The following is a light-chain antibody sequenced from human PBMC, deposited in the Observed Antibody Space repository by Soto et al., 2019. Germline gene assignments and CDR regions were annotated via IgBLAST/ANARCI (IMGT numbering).Light chain of an antibody. Sequence: ETVMTQLPATLSVSPGERATLSCWASQSVSINLAWYQQKPGQAPRLLIYGASTRATGVPARFSGSGSWTEFTLTISSLQSEDFALYYCQQYSNWPPFTVGPGTKVDVK. CDR1: QSVSIN. V-gene: IGKV3-15*01. CDR2: GAS. CDR3: QQYSNWPPFT. J-gene: IGKJ3*01.